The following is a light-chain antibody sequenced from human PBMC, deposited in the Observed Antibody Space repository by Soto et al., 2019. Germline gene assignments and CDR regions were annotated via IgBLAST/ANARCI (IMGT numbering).Light chain of an antibody. CDR2: RDG. V-gene: IGLV1-47*01. J-gene: IGLJ3*02. CDR1: YSNIGSHY. Sequence: QSVLNQPPSASGTPEQRLTISCSGCYSNIGSHYVYWYQHFPGTAPRLLIFRDGQRPSGVPARFFGSKSDTSASLAITGLRSEDESHYYCAVWDNSMTAWVFGGGTKLTVL. CDR3: AVWDNSMTAWV.